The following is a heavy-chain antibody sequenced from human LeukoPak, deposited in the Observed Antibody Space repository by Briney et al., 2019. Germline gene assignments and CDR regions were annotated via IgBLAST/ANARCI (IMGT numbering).Heavy chain of an antibody. V-gene: IGHV3-7*01. D-gene: IGHD2-2*01. Sequence: PGGSLRLSCAASGFPFSSYAMSWVRQAPGKGLEWVANIKQDGSEKYYVDSVKGRFTISRDNAKNSLYLQMNSLRAEDTAVYYCARDDCSSISCYHNWFDPWGQGTLVTVSS. CDR2: IKQDGSEK. J-gene: IGHJ5*02. CDR3: ARDDCSSISCYHNWFDP. CDR1: GFPFSSYA.